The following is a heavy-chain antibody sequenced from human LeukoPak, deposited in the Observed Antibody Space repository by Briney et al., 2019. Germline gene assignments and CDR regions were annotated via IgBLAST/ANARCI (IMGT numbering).Heavy chain of an antibody. CDR3: ARYGSGRLFDS. Sequence: SETLSLTCTVSGDSISSGSYYWSWIRQPAGEGLEWIGRIYSSGRTHYSPSLKSRVTISVDTSRNQFSLRLSSVTAADTAVYYCARYGSGRLFDSWGQGTLVTVSS. J-gene: IGHJ4*02. D-gene: IGHD3-10*01. CDR2: IYSSGRT. CDR1: GDSISSGSYY. V-gene: IGHV4-61*02.